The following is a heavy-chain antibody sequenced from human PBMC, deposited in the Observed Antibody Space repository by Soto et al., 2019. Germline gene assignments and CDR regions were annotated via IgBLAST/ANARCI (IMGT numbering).Heavy chain of an antibody. D-gene: IGHD6-6*01. V-gene: IGHV3-30*03. CDR2: ISYDGSNK. CDR3: ARVSIAALVGGMDV. CDR1: GFTFSSYG. J-gene: IGHJ6*02. Sequence: GGSLRLSCAASGFTFSSYGMHWVRQAPGKGLEWVAVISYDGSNKYYADSLKGRFTISRDNSKNTLYLQMNSLRAEDTAVYYCARVSIAALVGGMDVWGQGTTVTVSS.